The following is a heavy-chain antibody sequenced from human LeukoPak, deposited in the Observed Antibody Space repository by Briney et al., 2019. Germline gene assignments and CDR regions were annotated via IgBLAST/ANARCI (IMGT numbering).Heavy chain of an antibody. CDR1: GGSISSYY. CDR2: IYYSGST. CDR3: ARHAGSWRGATSLDI. V-gene: IGHV4-59*08. Sequence: PSETLSLTCTVSGGSISSYYWSWIRQPPGKGLEWIGYIYYSGSTNYNPSLKSRVTISVDTSKNQFSLKLSSVTAADTAVYYCARHAGSWRGATSLDIRGQGTMVTVSS. J-gene: IGHJ3*02. D-gene: IGHD5-12*01.